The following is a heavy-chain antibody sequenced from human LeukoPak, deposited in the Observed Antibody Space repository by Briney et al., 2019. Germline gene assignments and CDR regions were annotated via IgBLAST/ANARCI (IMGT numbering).Heavy chain of an antibody. J-gene: IGHJ6*02. CDR2: ISSSSSYI. D-gene: IGHD3-16*01. Sequence: GGSLRLSCAASGFAFSSYNMNWVRQAPGKGLEWVSSISSSSSYIYYADSVKGRFTISRDNAKNSLYLQMNSLRAEDTAVYYCARVGVTSYGMDVWGQGTTVTVSS. V-gene: IGHV3-21*01. CDR1: GFAFSSYN. CDR3: ARVGVTSYGMDV.